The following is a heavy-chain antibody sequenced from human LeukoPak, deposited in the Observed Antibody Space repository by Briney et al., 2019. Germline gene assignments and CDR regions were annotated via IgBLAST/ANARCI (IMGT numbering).Heavy chain of an antibody. J-gene: IGHJ3*02. CDR3: ARVVGDCSSANCYGEYAFDT. V-gene: IGHV1-2*06. CDR2: INPNSGGT. Sequence: ASVKVSCKASGYTFTGYYMHWVRQAPGQGLEWMGRINPNSGGTNYAQKFQGRVTMTRDTSISTAYMELSRLRSDDTAVYYCARVVGDCSSANCYGEYAFDTWGQGTMATVSS. D-gene: IGHD2-2*01. CDR1: GYTFTGYY.